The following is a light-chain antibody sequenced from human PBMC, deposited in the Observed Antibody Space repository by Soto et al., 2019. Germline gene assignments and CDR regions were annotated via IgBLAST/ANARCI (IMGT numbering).Light chain of an antibody. Sequence: IQLTQSPSSLSASVGDRVTITCRASPGISNYLAWYQQKPGKAPKLLIYGASTLQTGVPSRFSGSGSGTDFTLTISSLQPEDFATYYSQQLNSYPLFGPGTKVDLK. V-gene: IGKV1-9*01. CDR1: PGISNY. J-gene: IGKJ3*01. CDR2: GAS. CDR3: QQLNSYPL.